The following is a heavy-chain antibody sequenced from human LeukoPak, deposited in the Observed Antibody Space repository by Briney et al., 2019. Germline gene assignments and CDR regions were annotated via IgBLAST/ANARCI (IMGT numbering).Heavy chain of an antibody. J-gene: IGHJ6*03. CDR3: ARDLGGYSYGSMDV. Sequence: SETLSLTCTVSGGSISSYYWSWIRQPPGKGLEWIGYTYYSGSTNYNPSLKSRVTISVDTSKNQFSLKLSSVTAADTAVYYCARDLGGYSYGSMDVWGKGTTVTISS. V-gene: IGHV4-59*01. CDR2: TYYSGST. D-gene: IGHD5-18*01. CDR1: GGSISSYY.